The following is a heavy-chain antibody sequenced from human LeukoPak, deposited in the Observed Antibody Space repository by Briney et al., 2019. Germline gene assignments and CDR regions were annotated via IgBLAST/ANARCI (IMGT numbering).Heavy chain of an antibody. CDR2: IWYDGSNK. J-gene: IGHJ5*02. V-gene: IGHV3-33*01. D-gene: IGHD3/OR15-3a*01. CDR3: ARDNLFVDHNWFDP. CDR1: GFTFSSYG. Sequence: GRSLRLSCAAAGFTFSSYGMHWVRQAPGKGREGVAVIWYDGSNKYYADSVKGRFTISRNNSKNTLYLQMNSLRAEDTAVYYCARDNLFVDHNWFDPWGQGTLVTVSS.